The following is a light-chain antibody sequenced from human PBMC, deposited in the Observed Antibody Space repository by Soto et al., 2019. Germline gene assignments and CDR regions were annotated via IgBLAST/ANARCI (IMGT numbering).Light chain of an antibody. Sequence: QSALTQSPSASGSPGQSVTSSCTGTSSDIGGYNSVSWYQQHPGKAPKVMIYDVTKRPSGVPDRFSGSKSGNTASLTISGLQAEDEADYYCSSYTSSSTLYVFGTGTKVTVL. CDR1: SSDIGGYNS. V-gene: IGLV2-18*02. CDR3: SSYTSSSTLYV. J-gene: IGLJ1*01. CDR2: DVT.